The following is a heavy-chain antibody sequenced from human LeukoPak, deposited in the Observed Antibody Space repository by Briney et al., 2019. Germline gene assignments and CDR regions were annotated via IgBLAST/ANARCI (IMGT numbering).Heavy chain of an antibody. Sequence: GGSLSLSCAASGFTLSSYGMHWVRQAPGKGLEWVAVIWYDGSNKYYADSVKGRFTISRDNSKNTLYLQMNSLRAEDTAVYYCAKGEERSLWTFDYWGQGTLVTVSS. J-gene: IGHJ4*02. CDR2: IWYDGSNK. D-gene: IGHD3/OR15-3a*01. CDR1: GFTLSSYG. V-gene: IGHV3-33*06. CDR3: AKGEERSLWTFDY.